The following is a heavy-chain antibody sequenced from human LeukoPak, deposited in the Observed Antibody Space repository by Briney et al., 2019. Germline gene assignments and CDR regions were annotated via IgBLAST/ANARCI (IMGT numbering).Heavy chain of an antibody. CDR2: INPNTGGT. CDR1: GYTFTGYY. CDR3: ARALVRAGQRLSS. Sequence: GASVKVSCKASGYTFTGYYLHWVRQAPGQGLEWMGWINPNTGGTKYAQKFQGRVTMTRDTSISTAYMEVTRLTSDDTAVYYCARALVRAGQRLSSRGQGTLVTVSS. J-gene: IGHJ4*02. D-gene: IGHD1-26*01. V-gene: IGHV1-2*02.